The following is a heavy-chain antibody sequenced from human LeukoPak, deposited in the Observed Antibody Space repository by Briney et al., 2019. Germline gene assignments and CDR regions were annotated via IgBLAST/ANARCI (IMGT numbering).Heavy chain of an antibody. J-gene: IGHJ4*02. CDR2: IRSKANSYAT. CDR1: GFTFSGSA. Sequence: PGGSLRLSCAASGFTFSGSAMHWVRQASGKGLEWVGRIRSKANSYATVYAASVKGRFTISRDDSKNTAYLQMNSLKTEDTAVYYCTRSGTGGDYWGQGTLVTVSS. V-gene: IGHV3-73*01. CDR3: TRSGTGGDY. D-gene: IGHD7-27*01.